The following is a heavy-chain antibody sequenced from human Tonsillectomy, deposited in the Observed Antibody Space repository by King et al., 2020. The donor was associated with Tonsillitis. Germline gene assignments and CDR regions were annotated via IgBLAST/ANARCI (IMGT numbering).Heavy chain of an antibody. CDR2: IIPSFGTT. Sequence: HVQLVESGAEVKKPGSSVKVSCKASGGTFSNYAITWVRQAPGQGLEWMGGIIPSFGTTNYAQKFQGRVTITADESTSTAYMELSSLRSEDTAVYYCARDAVGFAGMDVWGQGTTVTVSS. D-gene: IGHD2-15*01. J-gene: IGHJ6*02. CDR3: ARDAVGFAGMDV. CDR1: GGTFSNYA. V-gene: IGHV1-69*01.